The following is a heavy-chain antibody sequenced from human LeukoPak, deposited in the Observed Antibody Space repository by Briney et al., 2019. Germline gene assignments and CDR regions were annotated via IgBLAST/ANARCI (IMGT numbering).Heavy chain of an antibody. CDR1: GGSFSGYY. J-gene: IGHJ6*03. V-gene: IGHV4-34*01. CDR2: INHSGST. CDR3: ARSARYYYYYMDV. Sequence: SETLSLTCAVYGGSFSGYYWSWIRQPPGKGPEWIGEINHSGSTNYNPSLKSRVTISVDTSKSQFSLKLSSVTAADTAVYYCARSARYYYYYMDVWGKGTTVTVSS.